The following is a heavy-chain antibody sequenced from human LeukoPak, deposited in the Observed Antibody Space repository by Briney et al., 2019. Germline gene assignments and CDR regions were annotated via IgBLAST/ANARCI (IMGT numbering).Heavy chain of an antibody. CDR1: RYTFTPYD. Sequence: ASVKVSCKACRYTFTPYDIHWVGQATGQGLEWMGWMNPNTGNTGYAQKFLGRVTITRNTSISTAYMELSSLRSEDTAVYYCARKFSLNNGWGYNWFDLWGQGSLVTVSS. D-gene: IGHD6-19*01. V-gene: IGHV1-8*03. CDR2: MNPNTGNT. CDR3: ARKFSLNNGWGYNWFDL. J-gene: IGHJ5*02.